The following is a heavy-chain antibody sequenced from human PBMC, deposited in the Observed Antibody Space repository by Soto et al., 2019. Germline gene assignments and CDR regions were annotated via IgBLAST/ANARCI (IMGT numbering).Heavy chain of an antibody. V-gene: IGHV3-23*01. J-gene: IGHJ1*01. CDR3: AKRPPVGLQYFQY. Sequence: EVQLLESGGGLVQPGGSLRLSCAASGFSFNTYAMSWVRQAPGKGLEWVSAISSSGGSTYYADSVKGRFTISRDNSKNTLYLQMNSLSDEDTAVYYCAKRPPVGLQYFQYWGQGTLVTVSS. D-gene: IGHD1-26*01. CDR1: GFSFNTYA. CDR2: ISSSGGST.